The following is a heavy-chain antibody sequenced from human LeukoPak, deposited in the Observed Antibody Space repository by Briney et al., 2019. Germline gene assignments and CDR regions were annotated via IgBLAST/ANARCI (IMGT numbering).Heavy chain of an antibody. D-gene: IGHD6-6*01. V-gene: IGHV1-18*01. Sequence: ASVKVSCKASGYTFTSYGISWVRQAPGQGLEWMGWISAYNGNTNYAQKLQGRVTMTTDTSTSTAYMELRSLRSDDTAVYYCARDPPVGSIAAHDAFDIWGQGTMVTVSS. CDR2: ISAYNGNT. CDR3: ARDPPVGSIAAHDAFDI. J-gene: IGHJ3*02. CDR1: GYTFTSYG.